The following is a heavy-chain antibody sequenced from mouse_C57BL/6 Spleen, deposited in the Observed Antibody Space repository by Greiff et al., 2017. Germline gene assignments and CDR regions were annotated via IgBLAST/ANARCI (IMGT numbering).Heavy chain of an antibody. D-gene: IGHD1-1*02. CDR2: IDPETGGT. CDR1: GYTFTDYE. V-gene: IGHV1-15*01. Sequence: QVQLQQPGAELVRPGASVTLSCKASGYTFTDYEMHWVKQTPVHGLEWIGAIDPETGGTAYNQKFKGKAILTADNYSSTAYMELRNLTTEDSAVYYCKRGGIGSYGWFAYWGQGTLVTVSA. CDR3: KRGGIGSYGWFAY. J-gene: IGHJ3*01.